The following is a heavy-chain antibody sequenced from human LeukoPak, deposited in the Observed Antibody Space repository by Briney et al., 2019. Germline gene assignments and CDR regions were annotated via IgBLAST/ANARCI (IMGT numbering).Heavy chain of an antibody. V-gene: IGHV1-69*05. J-gene: IGHJ3*02. D-gene: IGHD4-23*01. CDR1: GGIFRSHG. CDR2: IVPVFKTT. CDR3: ARARSTVVNDAFDI. Sequence: SVKVSCKASGGIFRSHGVSWVRQAPGQGPQWMGGIVPVFKTTSYAQKFQGRLSLSIDDSTNTAYMDLTRLTSDDTAAYFCARARSTVVNDAFDIWGQGTMVTVSS.